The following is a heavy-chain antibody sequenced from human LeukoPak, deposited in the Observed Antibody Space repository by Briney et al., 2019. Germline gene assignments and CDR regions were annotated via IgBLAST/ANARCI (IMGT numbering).Heavy chain of an antibody. Sequence: GGSLRLSCAASGFTFSSYAMSWVRQAPGKGLEWVSAISGSGGSTYYADSVKGRFTISRDNSKNTLFLQMNSLRTEDTAVYYCARFSWGDGVKAFDIWGQGTMVTVSS. D-gene: IGHD3-16*01. J-gene: IGHJ3*02. CDR2: ISGSGGST. CDR3: ARFSWGDGVKAFDI. V-gene: IGHV3-23*01. CDR1: GFTFSSYA.